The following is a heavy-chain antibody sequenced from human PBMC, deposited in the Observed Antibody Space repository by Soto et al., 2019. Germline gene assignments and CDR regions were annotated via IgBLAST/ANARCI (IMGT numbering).Heavy chain of an antibody. J-gene: IGHJ4*02. CDR3: AKSRITDLVVPVDD. V-gene: IGHV3-30*18. Sequence: LRLSCAASGFAFRNYGMHWVRQAPGKGLEWVAVVSHDGSNQNYADSVKGRFTIYRDNSRNTLSLQMHSLRDDDTAVYYCAKSRITDLVVPVDDWGQGTQVTV. D-gene: IGHD3-22*01. CDR1: GFAFRNYG. CDR2: VSHDGSNQ.